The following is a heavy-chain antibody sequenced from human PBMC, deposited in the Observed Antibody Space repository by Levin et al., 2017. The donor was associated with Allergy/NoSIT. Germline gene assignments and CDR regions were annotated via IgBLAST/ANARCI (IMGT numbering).Heavy chain of an antibody. V-gene: IGHV3-48*03. J-gene: IGHJ6*03. CDR2: ISSSGSTI. D-gene: IGHD5-12*01. CDR1: GFTFSSYE. Sequence: GGSLRLSCAASGFTFSSYEMNWVRQAPGKGLEWVSYISSSGSTIYYADSVKGRFTISRDNAKNSLYLQMNSLRAEDTAVYYCARDAYSGYDQAYYYYMDVWGKGTTVTVSS. CDR3: ARDAYSGYDQAYYYYMDV.